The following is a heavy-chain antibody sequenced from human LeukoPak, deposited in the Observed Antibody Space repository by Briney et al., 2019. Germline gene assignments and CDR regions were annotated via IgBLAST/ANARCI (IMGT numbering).Heavy chain of an antibody. Sequence: GGSMRLSCAASGFTFSNYWMSWVRQAPGKGLEWVAHINKDGSEIYYADSVKGRFTISRDNAKSSLSLQMNSLRVEDTAVYYCARDKVTYWGQGILVTVSS. J-gene: IGHJ4*02. CDR3: ARDKVTY. CDR1: GFTFSNYW. V-gene: IGHV3-7*01. CDR2: INKDGSEI.